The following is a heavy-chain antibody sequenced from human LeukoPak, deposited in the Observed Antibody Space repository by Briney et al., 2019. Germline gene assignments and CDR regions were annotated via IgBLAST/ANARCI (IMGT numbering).Heavy chain of an antibody. CDR1: EFTFSTYT. D-gene: IGHD2-21*02. V-gene: IGHV3-30*04. CDR2: ISYDGSNK. Sequence: QPGGSLRLSCAASEFTFSTYTMHWVRQAPGKGLEWVAVISYDGSNKYYADSVKGRFTISRDNSKNTLYLQMNSLRAEDTAVYYCAKDGGDFAGIDYWGQGTLVTVSS. CDR3: AKDGGDFAGIDY. J-gene: IGHJ4*02.